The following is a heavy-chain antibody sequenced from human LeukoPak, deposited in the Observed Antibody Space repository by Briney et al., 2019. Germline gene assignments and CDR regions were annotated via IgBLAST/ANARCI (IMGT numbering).Heavy chain of an antibody. CDR1: GFTFSSYT. Sequence: GGSLRLSCAASGFTFSSYTMHWVRQAPGKGLVWVSRINIDGITTTYADSVKGRFTISRDNAKNTLYLQMNSLRVEDTAVYYCARDHLGWFDPWGQGTLVTVSS. V-gene: IGHV3-74*01. J-gene: IGHJ5*02. CDR3: ARDHLGWFDP. D-gene: IGHD3-3*02. CDR2: INIDGITT.